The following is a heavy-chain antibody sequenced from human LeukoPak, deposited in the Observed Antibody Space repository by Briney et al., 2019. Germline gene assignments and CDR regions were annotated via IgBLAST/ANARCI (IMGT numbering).Heavy chain of an antibody. V-gene: IGHV4-61*02. CDR1: GGSISSSSYY. J-gene: IGHJ5*02. CDR3: ARPADYGIYNWFDP. CDR2: IYTSGNT. D-gene: IGHD4-17*01. Sequence: SETLSLTCTVSGGSISSSSYYWSWIRQPAGKGLEWIGRIYTSGNTHYNPSLKSRVTMSLDTSKNQFSLKLSSVTAADTAVYYCARPADYGIYNWFDPWGQGTLVTVSS.